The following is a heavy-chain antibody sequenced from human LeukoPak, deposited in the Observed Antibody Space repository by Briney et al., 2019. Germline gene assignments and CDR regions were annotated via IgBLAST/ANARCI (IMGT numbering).Heavy chain of an antibody. CDR1: GGTFSSYA. J-gene: IGHJ4*02. Sequence: SVKVSCKASGGTFSSYAISWVRQAPGQGLEWMGGIIPIFGTANYAQKFQGRVTITADESTSTAYMELSSLRSEDTAVYYCARTDCSSTSCYPYYFDYWAREPWSPSPQ. CDR3: ARTDCSSTSCYPYYFDY. D-gene: IGHD2-2*01. V-gene: IGHV1-69*13. CDR2: IIPIFGTA.